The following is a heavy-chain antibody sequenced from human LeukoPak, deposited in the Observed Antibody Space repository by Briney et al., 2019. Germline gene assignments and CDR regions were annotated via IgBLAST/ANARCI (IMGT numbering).Heavy chain of an antibody. Sequence: AGSLRLSCAASGFTFSTYAMSWVGQAPGKGLEWVSAISGGGDSTYYAASVKGRFTISRDNSKNTLYLQMNSLRAEDTAIYYCAKRDSSGWFYFDYWGQGTLVTVSS. D-gene: IGHD6-19*01. CDR3: AKRDSSGWFYFDY. CDR2: ISGGGDST. V-gene: IGHV3-23*01. CDR1: GFTFSTYA. J-gene: IGHJ4*02.